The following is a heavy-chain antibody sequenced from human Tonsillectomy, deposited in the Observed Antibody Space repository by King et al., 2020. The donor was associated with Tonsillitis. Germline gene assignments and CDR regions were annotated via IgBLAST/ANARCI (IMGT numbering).Heavy chain of an antibody. CDR2: ISWNSGNV. Sequence: VQLVESGGGLVQPGRSLRLSCAASGFTFDDYAMHWVRHAPGKGLEWVSGISWNSGNVGYADSVKGRFTISRDNAKNSLYLEMNSLRAEDTALYYCAKDKDSSGWYDGMDVWGQGTTVTVSS. J-gene: IGHJ6*02. CDR3: AKDKDSSGWYDGMDV. CDR1: GFTFDDYA. V-gene: IGHV3-9*01. D-gene: IGHD6-19*01.